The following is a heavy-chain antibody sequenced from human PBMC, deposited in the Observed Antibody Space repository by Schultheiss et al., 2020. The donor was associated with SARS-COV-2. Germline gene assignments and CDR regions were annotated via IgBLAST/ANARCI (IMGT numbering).Heavy chain of an antibody. CDR3: VAGAGWLPDY. CDR2: INQDGRET. J-gene: IGHJ4*02. V-gene: IGHV3-7*01. CDR1: GFMFSAYW. D-gene: IGHD6-19*01. Sequence: SCAASGFMFSAYWMTWVRQAPGRGLEWVATINQDGRETLYADSLRGRFTISRDNAKNSLYLQMERLRAEDTAVFYCVAGAGWLPDYWGQGALVTVSS.